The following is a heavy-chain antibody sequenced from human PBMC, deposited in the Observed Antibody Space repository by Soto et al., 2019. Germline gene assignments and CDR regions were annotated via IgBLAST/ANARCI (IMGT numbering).Heavy chain of an antibody. CDR2: TNHSGST. Sequence: SETLSLTCAVSGYSISSSNWWGWIRQPPGTGLEWIGETNHSGSTNYNPSLKSRVTISVDTSKNQFSLKLTSVTAADTAVYYCARDKITGLFDYWGQGTLVTVS. D-gene: IGHD2-8*02. V-gene: IGHV4-4*02. CDR1: GYSISSSNW. J-gene: IGHJ4*02. CDR3: ARDKITGLFDY.